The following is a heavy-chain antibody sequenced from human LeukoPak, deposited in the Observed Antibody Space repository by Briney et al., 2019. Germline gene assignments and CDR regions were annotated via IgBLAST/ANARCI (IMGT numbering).Heavy chain of an antibody. D-gene: IGHD6-6*01. V-gene: IGHV1-18*04. CDR2: ISAYNGNT. CDR3: ARHIAARPNVFDY. CDR1: GYTFTSYY. Sequence: ASVKVSCKASGYTFTSYYMHWVRQAPGQGLEWMGWISAYNGNTNYAQKLQGRVTMTTDTSTSTAYMELRSLRSDDTAVYYCARHIAARPNVFDYWGQGTLVTVSS. J-gene: IGHJ4*02.